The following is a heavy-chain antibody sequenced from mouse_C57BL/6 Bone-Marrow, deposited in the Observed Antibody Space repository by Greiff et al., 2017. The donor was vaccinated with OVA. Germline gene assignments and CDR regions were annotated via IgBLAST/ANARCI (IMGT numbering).Heavy chain of an antibody. CDR1: GYTFTNYW. CDR2: IYPGGGYT. D-gene: IGHD1-1*01. V-gene: IGHV1-63*01. J-gene: IGHJ3*01. Sequence: VQLQESGAELVRPGTSVKLSCKASGYTFTNYWIGWAKQRPGHGLEWIGDIYPGGGYTNYNEKFKGKATLTADKSSSTAYMQFSSLTSEDSAIYYCATHYYGSSPFAYWGQGTLVTVSA. CDR3: ATHYYGSSPFAY.